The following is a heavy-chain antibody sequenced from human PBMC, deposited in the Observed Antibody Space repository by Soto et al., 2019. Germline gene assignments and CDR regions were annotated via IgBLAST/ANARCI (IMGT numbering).Heavy chain of an antibody. J-gene: IGHJ6*02. CDR2: IIPIFGTA. D-gene: IGHD1-26*01. CDR1: GGTFSSYA. Sequence: SVKVSCKASGGTFSSYAISWVRQAPGQGLEWMGGIIPIFGTANYAQKFQGRVTITADESTSTAYMELGSLRSEDTAVYYCARGQFGIYRAYHGYYYGMDVWGQGTTVTVSS. CDR3: ARGQFGIYRAYHGYYYGMDV. V-gene: IGHV1-69*13.